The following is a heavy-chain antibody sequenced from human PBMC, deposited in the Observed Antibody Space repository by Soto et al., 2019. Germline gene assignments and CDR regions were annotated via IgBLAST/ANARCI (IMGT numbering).Heavy chain of an antibody. Sequence: QVQLQESGPGLVKPSETLSLTCTVSGGSISSYYWSWIRQPPGKGLEWIGYIYYSGSTNYNPSLKSRDTISVDTSKNQFSLKLSSVTAADTAVYYCAREGVSSGWYNYYGMDVWGQGTTVTVSS. CDR3: AREGVSSGWYNYYGMDV. V-gene: IGHV4-59*01. D-gene: IGHD6-25*01. J-gene: IGHJ6*02. CDR1: GGSISSYY. CDR2: IYYSGST.